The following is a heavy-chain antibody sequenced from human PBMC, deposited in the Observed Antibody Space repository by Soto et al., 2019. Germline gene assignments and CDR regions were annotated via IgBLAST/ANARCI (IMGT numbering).Heavy chain of an antibody. CDR3: ARVGLKYYDILTGYLGKYCFDY. CDR1: GYTFTSYG. CDR2: ISAYNGNT. J-gene: IGHJ4*02. V-gene: IGHV1-18*01. Sequence: ASVKVSCKASGYTFTSYGISWVRQAPGQGLEWMGWISAYNGNTNYAQKLQGRVTMTTDTSTSTAYMELRSLRSDDTAVYYCARVGLKYYDILTGYLGKYCFDYWGQGTLVTVSS. D-gene: IGHD3-9*01.